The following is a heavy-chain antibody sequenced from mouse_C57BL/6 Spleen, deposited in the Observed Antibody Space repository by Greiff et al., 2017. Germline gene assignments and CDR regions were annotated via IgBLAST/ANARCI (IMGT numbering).Heavy chain of an antibody. CDR1: GYAFSSSW. Sequence: VKLMESGPELVKPGASVKISCKASGYAFSSSWMNWVKQRPGKGLEWIGRIYPGDGDTNDNGKFKGKATLTADKSSSTAYMQLSSLTSEDSAVYVCARDYGSSPSGFDVWGTGTTVTVSS. J-gene: IGHJ1*03. V-gene: IGHV1-82*01. CDR3: ARDYGSSPSGFDV. CDR2: IYPGDGDT. D-gene: IGHD1-1*01.